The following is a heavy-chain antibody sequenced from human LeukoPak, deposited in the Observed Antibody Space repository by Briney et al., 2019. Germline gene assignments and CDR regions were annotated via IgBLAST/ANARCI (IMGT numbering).Heavy chain of an antibody. CDR2: IYYSGST. D-gene: IGHD1-1*01. V-gene: IGHV4-39*07. Sequence: PSETLSLTCTVSGGSISSSSYYWGWIRQPPGKGLEWIGSIYYSGSTNYNPSLKSRVTISVDTSKNQFSLKLSSVTAADTAVYYCARAVRWLERRSGGAFDIWGQGTMVTVSS. J-gene: IGHJ3*02. CDR1: GGSISSSSYY. CDR3: ARAVRWLERRSGGAFDI.